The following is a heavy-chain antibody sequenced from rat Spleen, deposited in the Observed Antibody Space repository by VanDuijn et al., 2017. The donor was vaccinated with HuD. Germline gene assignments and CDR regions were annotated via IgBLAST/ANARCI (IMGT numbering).Heavy chain of an antibody. V-gene: IGHV5-22*01. D-gene: IGHD1-9*01. CDR3: ARQDYGYNYDY. CDR1: GFTFSDFY. CDR2: IIYDGTAT. Sequence: EVHLVESGGGLVQPGGSLKLSCVTSGFTFSDFYMAWVRQAPTKGLEWVASIIYDGTATYYRDSVKGRFTVSRDNAKSTLYLQMNSLRSEDTATYYCARQDYGYNYDYWGQGVMVTVSS. J-gene: IGHJ2*01.